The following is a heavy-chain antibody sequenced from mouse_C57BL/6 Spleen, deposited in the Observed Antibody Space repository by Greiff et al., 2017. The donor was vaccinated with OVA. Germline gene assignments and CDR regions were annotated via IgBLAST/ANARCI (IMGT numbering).Heavy chain of an antibody. J-gene: IGHJ1*03. Sequence: DVQLQESGPELVKPGASVKISCKASGYSFTGYYMNWVKQSPEKSLEWIGEINPSTGGTTYNQKFKAKATLTVDKSSSTAYMQLKSLTSEDSAVYYCARGGYYGSSYEYFDVWGTGTTVTVST. CDR1: GYSFTGYY. V-gene: IGHV1-42*01. CDR3: ARGGYYGSSYEYFDV. D-gene: IGHD1-1*01. CDR2: INPSTGGT.